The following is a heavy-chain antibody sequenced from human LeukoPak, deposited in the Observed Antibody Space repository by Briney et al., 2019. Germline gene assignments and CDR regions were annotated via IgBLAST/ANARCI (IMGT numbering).Heavy chain of an antibody. Sequence: PGGSLRLSCVASGITFSNYAVSWVRQAPEKGLDWVSVISGSAHKIRYADSVKGRFTISRDNSENIVYLQMNNLRVEDTAVYYCADRPTGYSSGYIHWGQGTLVTVSS. J-gene: IGHJ4*02. CDR3: ADRPTGYSSGYIH. D-gene: IGHD5-18*01. V-gene: IGHV3-23*01. CDR2: ISGSAHKI. CDR1: GITFSNYA.